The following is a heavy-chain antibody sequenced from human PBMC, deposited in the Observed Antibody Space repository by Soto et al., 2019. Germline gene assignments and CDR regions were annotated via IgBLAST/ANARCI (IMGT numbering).Heavy chain of an antibody. V-gene: IGHV4-31*03. CDR1: GGSISSGGYY. D-gene: IGHD2-15*01. Sequence: SETLSLTCTVSGGSISSGGYYWSWIRQHPGKGLEWIGYIYYSGSTYYNPSLKSRVTISVDTSKNQFSLKLSSVTAADTAVYYCARARDIDGYNRFDYWGQGTLVTVSS. CDR3: ARARDIDGYNRFDY. CDR2: IYYSGST. J-gene: IGHJ4*02.